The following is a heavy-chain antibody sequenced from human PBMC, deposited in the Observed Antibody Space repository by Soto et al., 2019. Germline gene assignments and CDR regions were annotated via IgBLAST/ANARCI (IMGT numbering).Heavy chain of an antibody. D-gene: IGHD2-2*01. CDR2: INHSGST. J-gene: IGHJ5*02. Sequence: PSETLSLTCAVYGGSFSGYYWSWIRQPPGKGLEWIGEINHSGSTNYNPSLKSRVTISVDTSKNRFSLKLSSVTAADTAVYYCARVVVPAVGDWFDPWGQGTLVTVSS. CDR1: GGSFSGYY. V-gene: IGHV4-34*01. CDR3: ARVVVPAVGDWFDP.